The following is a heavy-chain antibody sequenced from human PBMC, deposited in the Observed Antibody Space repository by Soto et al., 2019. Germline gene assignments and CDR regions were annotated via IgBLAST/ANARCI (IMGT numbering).Heavy chain of an antibody. D-gene: IGHD3-16*02. CDR1: GYTFTSYG. Sequence: QVQLVQSGAEVKKPGASVKVSCKASGYTFTSYGISWVRQAPGQGLEWMGWISAYNGNTNYAQKLQGRVNMTTDTSTSKAYMELRSLRSDDTAVYYCARCGYVWGSYLPGCDGMVVWGQGTTVTV. V-gene: IGHV1-18*01. CDR3: ARCGYVWGSYLPGCDGMVV. J-gene: IGHJ6*02. CDR2: ISAYNGNT.